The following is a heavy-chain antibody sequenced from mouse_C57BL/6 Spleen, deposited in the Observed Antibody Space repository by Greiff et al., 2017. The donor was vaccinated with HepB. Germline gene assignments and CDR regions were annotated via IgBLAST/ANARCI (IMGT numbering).Heavy chain of an antibody. J-gene: IGHJ3*01. Sequence: VQLKESGPGMVKPSQSLSLTCTVTGYSITSGYDWHWIRHFPGNKLEWMGYIRYSGSTNYNPSLKSQISITHDTSKNHFFMKLNSVTTEDTAPYYCAREGYGRSFFADWGQGTLVTVSA. CDR1: GYSITSGYD. CDR2: IRYSGST. D-gene: IGHD1-1*01. V-gene: IGHV3-1*01. CDR3: AREGYGRSFFAD.